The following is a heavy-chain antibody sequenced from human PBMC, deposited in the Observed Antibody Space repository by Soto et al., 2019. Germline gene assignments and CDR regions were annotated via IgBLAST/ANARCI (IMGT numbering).Heavy chain of an antibody. D-gene: IGHD6-6*01. Sequence: EVQLLESGGGLVQPGGSLRLSCVASGFSFSGFAMSWVRQAPGKGLVWVSSITGTGVSIYYADSVRGRFTISRDNSKNTLYLQMSSLGAEDMARYYCAKDSIPYSSSYDLDHWGRGALVTVSS. CDR1: GFSFSGFA. CDR3: AKDSIPYSSSYDLDH. V-gene: IGHV3-23*01. J-gene: IGHJ4*02. CDR2: ITGTGVSI.